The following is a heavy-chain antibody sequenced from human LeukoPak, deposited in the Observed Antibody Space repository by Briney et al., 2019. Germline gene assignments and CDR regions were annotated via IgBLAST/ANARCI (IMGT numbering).Heavy chain of an antibody. CDR3: AGVPRRSSGWYYFDY. D-gene: IGHD6-19*01. CDR1: GYSFTSYW. Sequence: GESLKISCKGSGYSFTSYWIGWVRQMPGKGLEWMGIIYPGDSDTRYSPSFQGQVTISADKSISTAYLQWSSLKASDTAMYYCAGVPRRSSGWYYFDYWGQGTLVTVSS. V-gene: IGHV5-51*01. J-gene: IGHJ4*02. CDR2: IYPGDSDT.